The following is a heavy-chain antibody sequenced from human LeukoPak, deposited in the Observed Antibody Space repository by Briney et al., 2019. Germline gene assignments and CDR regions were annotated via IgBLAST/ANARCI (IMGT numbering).Heavy chain of an antibody. CDR2: IYHSGST. Sequence: SETLSLTCTVSGYSISSGYYWGWIRQPPGNGLEWIGSIYHSGSTYYNPSLKSRVTISVDTSKNQFSLKLSSVTAADTAVYYCARDRYSYGYRYFDYWGQGTLVTISS. D-gene: IGHD5-18*01. CDR1: GYSISSGYY. J-gene: IGHJ4*02. V-gene: IGHV4-38-2*02. CDR3: ARDRYSYGYRYFDY.